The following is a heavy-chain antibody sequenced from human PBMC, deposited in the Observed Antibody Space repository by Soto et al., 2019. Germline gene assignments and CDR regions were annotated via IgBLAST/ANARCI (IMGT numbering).Heavy chain of an antibody. CDR2: MNPNSGNT. D-gene: IGHD2-21*02. Sequence: GASVKVSCKASGYTFTSYDINWVRQATGQGLEWMGWMNPNSGNTGYAQKFQGRVTMTRNTSISTAYMELSSLRSEDTAVYYCARDLWGYCGVDCYPLDVWGQGTTVTVSS. J-gene: IGHJ6*02. CDR1: GYTFTSYD. V-gene: IGHV1-8*01. CDR3: ARDLWGYCGVDCYPLDV.